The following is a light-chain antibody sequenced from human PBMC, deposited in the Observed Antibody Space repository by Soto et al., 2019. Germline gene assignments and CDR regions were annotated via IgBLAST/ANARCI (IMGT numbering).Light chain of an antibody. Sequence: DIQMTQSPSTLPASVGDRVTITCRASQNINNWLAWYQQKPGKGPSLLIYKASNLESGVSSRFSGSGSGTEFTLTISSLQPDDFATYYCQQYKSYWTFGQGTKVDIK. J-gene: IGKJ1*01. CDR3: QQYKSYWT. CDR2: KAS. V-gene: IGKV1-5*03. CDR1: QNINNW.